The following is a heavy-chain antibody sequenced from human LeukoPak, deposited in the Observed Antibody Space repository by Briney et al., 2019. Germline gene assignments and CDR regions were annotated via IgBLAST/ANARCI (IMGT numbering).Heavy chain of an antibody. J-gene: IGHJ4*02. D-gene: IGHD3-3*01. CDR3: AGGVPGYDFWSGYNSPYYFDY. CDR2: IYYSGST. Sequence: SETLSLTCTVSNGSISRGGYYWSWIRQHPGKGLEWIGYIYYSGSTNYNPSLKSRVTISVDTSKNQFSLKLSSVTAADTAVYYCAGGVPGYDFWSGYNSPYYFDYWGQGTLVTVSS. V-gene: IGHV4-61*08. CDR1: NGSISRGGYY.